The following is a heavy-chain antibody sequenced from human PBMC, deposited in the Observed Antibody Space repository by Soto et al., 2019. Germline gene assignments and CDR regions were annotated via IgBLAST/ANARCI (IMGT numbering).Heavy chain of an antibody. J-gene: IGHJ6*03. V-gene: IGHV1-69*02. CDR2: IIPILGIA. D-gene: IGHD2-15*01. Sequence: SVKVSCKASGGTFSSYTISWVRQAPGQGLEWMGRIIPILGIANYAQKFQGRVTITADKSTSTAYMELSSLRSEDTAVYYCASSPPCSGGSCYSPMDVWGKGTTVTVSS. CDR3: ASSPPCSGGSCYSPMDV. CDR1: GGTFSSYT.